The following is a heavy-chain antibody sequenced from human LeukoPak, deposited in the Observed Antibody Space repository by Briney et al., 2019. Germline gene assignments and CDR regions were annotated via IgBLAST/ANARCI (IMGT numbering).Heavy chain of an antibody. V-gene: IGHV1-18*01. CDR3: ARGGYCSSTGCPYGDNWFDP. D-gene: IGHD2-2*01. CDR2: ISAYNGNT. J-gene: IGHJ5*02. CDR1: GYTFTSYG. Sequence: ASVKVSCKASGYTFTSYGISWVRQAPGQGLEWMGWISAYNGNTNYAQKDQGRVTMTTDTSKSTAYMELRSLRSDATDVSYCARGGYCSSTGCPYGDNWFDPWGQGTLVTVSS.